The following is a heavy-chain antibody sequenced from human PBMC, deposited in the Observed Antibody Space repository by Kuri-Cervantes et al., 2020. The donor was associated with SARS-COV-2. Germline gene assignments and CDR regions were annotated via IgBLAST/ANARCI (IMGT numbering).Heavy chain of an antibody. CDR1: GGSISSGDYY. D-gene: IGHD6-6*01. CDR3: ARSFLSSSDAFDI. CDR2: IYYSGST. V-gene: IGHV4-61*08. Sequence: SETLSLTCTVSGGSISSGDYYWSWIRQPPGKGLEWIGYIYYSGSTNYNPSLKSRVTISVDTSKNQFSLKLSSVTAADTAVYYCARSFLSSSDAFDIWGQGTMVTVSS. J-gene: IGHJ3*02.